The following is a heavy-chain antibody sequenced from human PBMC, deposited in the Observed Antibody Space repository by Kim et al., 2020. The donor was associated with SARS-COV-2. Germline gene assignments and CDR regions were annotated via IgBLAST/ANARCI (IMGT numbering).Heavy chain of an antibody. D-gene: IGHD3-10*01. V-gene: IGHV3-49*02. J-gene: IGHJ4*02. CDR2: ASGGAT. Sequence: ASGGATEYATSVKGRFTISRDDSKSTAYLQMNSLKTEDSAVYYCSGNFGNYWGQGTLVTVSS. CDR3: SGNFGNY.